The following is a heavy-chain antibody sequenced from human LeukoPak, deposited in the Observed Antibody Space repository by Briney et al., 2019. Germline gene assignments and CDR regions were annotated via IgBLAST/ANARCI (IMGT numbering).Heavy chain of an antibody. CDR1: GYSFTSYW. J-gene: IGHJ6*02. Sequence: GESLKISCKGSGYSFTSYWIGWVRQMPGKGLEWMGIIYPGDSDTRYSPSFQGQVTISADKSISTAYLQWSSLKASDTAMYYCARRAEVLWFGEPQGMDVWGQGTTVTVSS. V-gene: IGHV5-51*01. CDR2: IYPGDSDT. D-gene: IGHD3-10*01. CDR3: ARRAEVLWFGEPQGMDV.